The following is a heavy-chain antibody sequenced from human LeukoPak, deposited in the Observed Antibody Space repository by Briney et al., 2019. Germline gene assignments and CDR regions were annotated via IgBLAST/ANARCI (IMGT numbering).Heavy chain of an antibody. CDR1: GGTFSSYA. CDR3: ARGLHPGGDWFDP. Sequence: SVKVSCKASGGTFSSYAISWVRQAPGQGLEWMGGIIPIFGTANYAQKFQGRVTITADKSTSTAYMELSSLRSEDTAVYYCARGLHPGGDWFDPWGQGTLVTVSS. J-gene: IGHJ5*02. CDR2: IIPIFGTA. V-gene: IGHV1-69*06. D-gene: IGHD1-26*01.